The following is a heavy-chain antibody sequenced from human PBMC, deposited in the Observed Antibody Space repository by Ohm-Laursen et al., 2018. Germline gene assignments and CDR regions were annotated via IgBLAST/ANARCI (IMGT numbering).Heavy chain of an antibody. CDR3: ARNDSSGYYYEY. CDR1: GGSISSYY. D-gene: IGHD3-22*01. J-gene: IGHJ4*02. Sequence: SETLSLTCTVSGGSISSYYWSWIRQPPGKGLEWIGYIYYSGSTNYNPSLKSRVTISVDTSKNQFSLKLSSVTAADTALYYCARNDSSGYYYEYWGQGTLVTVSS. CDR2: IYYSGST. V-gene: IGHV4-59*12.